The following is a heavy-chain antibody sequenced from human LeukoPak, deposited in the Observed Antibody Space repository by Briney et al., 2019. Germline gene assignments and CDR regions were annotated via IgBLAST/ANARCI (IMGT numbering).Heavy chain of an antibody. V-gene: IGHV3-7*03. CDR1: GFTSSSYW. CDR3: AKDMGASGYYDY. CDR2: IKQDGSEK. J-gene: IGHJ4*02. D-gene: IGHD3-22*01. Sequence: GGSLRLSCAASGFTSSSYWMSWVRQAPGKGLEWVANIKQDGSEKYYVDSVKGRFTISRDNAKNSLYLQMNSLRAEDTALYYCAKDMGASGYYDYWGQGTLVTVSS.